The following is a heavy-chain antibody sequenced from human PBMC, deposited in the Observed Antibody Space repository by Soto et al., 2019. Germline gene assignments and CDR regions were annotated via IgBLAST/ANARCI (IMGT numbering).Heavy chain of an antibody. CDR2: IIPILGIA. CDR3: ARDLGNSNLVQDP. CDR1: GGTFSSYT. D-gene: IGHD4-4*01. J-gene: IGHJ5*02. Sequence: ASVKVSCKASGGTFSSYTISWVRQAPGQGLEWMGRIIPILGIANYAQKFQGRVTITADKSTSTAYMELSSLRSEDTAVYYCARDLGNSNLVQDPWGQGTLVTVSS. V-gene: IGHV1-69*04.